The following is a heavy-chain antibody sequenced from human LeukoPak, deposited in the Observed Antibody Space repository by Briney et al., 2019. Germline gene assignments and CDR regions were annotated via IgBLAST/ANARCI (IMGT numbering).Heavy chain of an antibody. CDR3: ARGSYSGSYYFDY. Sequence: AASVKVSCKASGYTFTGYYMHWVRQAPGQGLEWMGWINPNSGGTNYAQKFQGRVTMTRDTSISTAYVELSRLRSDDTAVYYCARGSYSGSYYFDYWGQGTLVTVSS. V-gene: IGHV1-2*02. CDR2: INPNSGGT. D-gene: IGHD1-26*01. J-gene: IGHJ4*02. CDR1: GYTFTGYY.